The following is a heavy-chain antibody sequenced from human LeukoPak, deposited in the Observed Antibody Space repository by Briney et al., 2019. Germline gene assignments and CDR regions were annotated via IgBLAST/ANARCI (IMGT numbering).Heavy chain of an antibody. V-gene: IGHV6-1*01. D-gene: IGHD2-2*01. CDR3: ARGTRNAFDY. CDR2: TYYRSKWFN. Sequence: SQTLSLTCAISGDSVSTNGAAAWSWFRQSPSRGLEWLGRTYYRSKWFNVHAVSVKSRMTLDADTSKNQFSLQLNSMTLEDTAVYYCARGTRNAFDYWGQGILVTVSS. CDR1: GDSVSTNGAA. J-gene: IGHJ4*02.